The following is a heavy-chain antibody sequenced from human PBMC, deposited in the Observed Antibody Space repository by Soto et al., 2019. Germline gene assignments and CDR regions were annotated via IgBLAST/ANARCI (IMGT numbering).Heavy chain of an antibody. J-gene: IGHJ4*02. Sequence: ASVNVSFKASGYTFTSYAMHWVRQAPGQRLEWMGWINAGNGNTKYSQKFQGRVTITRDTSASTAYMELSSLRSEDTAVYYCARGYVWGSYRLDYWGQGTLVTVSS. CDR1: GYTFTSYA. V-gene: IGHV1-3*01. CDR2: INAGNGNT. D-gene: IGHD3-16*02. CDR3: ARGYVWGSYRLDY.